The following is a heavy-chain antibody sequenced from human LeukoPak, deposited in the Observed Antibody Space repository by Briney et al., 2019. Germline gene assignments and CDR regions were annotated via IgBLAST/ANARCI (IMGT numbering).Heavy chain of an antibody. CDR1: GFTFSSYS. CDR2: ISSSSSYI. J-gene: IGHJ6*03. D-gene: IGHD1-26*01. CDR3: ARDQPSGSYYSYYYYVDV. Sequence: GGSLRPSCAASGFTFSSYSMNWVRQAPGKGLEWVSSISSSSSYIYYADSVKGRFTISRDNAKNSLYLQMNSLRAEDTAVYYCARDQPSGSYYSYYYYVDVWGKGTTVTVSS. V-gene: IGHV3-21*04.